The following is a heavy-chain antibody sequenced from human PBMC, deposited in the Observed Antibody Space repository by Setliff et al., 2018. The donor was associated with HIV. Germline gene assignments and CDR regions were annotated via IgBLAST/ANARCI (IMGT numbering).Heavy chain of an antibody. D-gene: IGHD5-18*01. CDR3: ARTRYSYGYFYYMDV. CDR2: IYYTGST. J-gene: IGHJ6*03. Sequence: SETLSLTCTVSGGSISSVGYYWSWIRQHPGKGLEWIGYIYYTGSTHDNPSLKSRATISVDTSKNQLSLKLRSVTAADTAVYYCARTRYSYGYFYYMDVWGKGTTGTVS. CDR1: GGSISSVGYY. V-gene: IGHV4-31*03.